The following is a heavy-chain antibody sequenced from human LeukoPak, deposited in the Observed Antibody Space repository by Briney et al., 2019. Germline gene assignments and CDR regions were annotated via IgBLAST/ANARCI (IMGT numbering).Heavy chain of an antibody. V-gene: IGHV1-2*02. D-gene: IGHD2-15*01. Sequence: ASVRVSCKASEYSFTGYFMHWVRQAPGQGLEWMGWINPDSGGTKYAQKFQGRVTMARDTSTSTAYMELSGLTSDDTAVYYCARFAVVITNDYWGQGTLATVSS. CDR2: INPDSGGT. CDR1: EYSFTGYF. J-gene: IGHJ4*02. CDR3: ARFAVVITNDY.